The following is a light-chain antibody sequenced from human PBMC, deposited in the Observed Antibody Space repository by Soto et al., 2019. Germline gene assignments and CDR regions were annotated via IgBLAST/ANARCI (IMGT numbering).Light chain of an antibody. CDR2: DAS. CDR3: MQALQTPPT. V-gene: IGKV1-5*01. Sequence: DIQMTQSPSTLSASDGDRVTITCRASQNIRYWLAWYQHKPGKAPKLLIYDASTLESGVPTRFSGSGSGTDFTLKISRVEAEDVGVYYCMQALQTPPTFGPGTKVDIK. J-gene: IGKJ3*01. CDR1: QNIRYW.